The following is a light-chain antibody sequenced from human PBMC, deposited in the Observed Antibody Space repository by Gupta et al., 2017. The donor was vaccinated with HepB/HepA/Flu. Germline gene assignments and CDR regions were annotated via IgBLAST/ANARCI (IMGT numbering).Light chain of an antibody. CDR3: HLSGSNTERWV. CDR2: DDN. V-gene: IGLV3-21*02. J-gene: IGLJ3*02. Sequence: SYVLTQPPSVSVAPGETAFIICGGDAIGDKALHWYQKKPGQAPLLVVYDDNDRPSGIPDRFSGSNSGERATLNISGVEAGDEAEYYCHLSGSNTERWVLGGGTKLTVL. CDR1: AIGDKA.